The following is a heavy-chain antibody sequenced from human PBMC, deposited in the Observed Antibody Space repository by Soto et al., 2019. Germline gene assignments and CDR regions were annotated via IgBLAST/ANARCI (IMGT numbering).Heavy chain of an antibody. J-gene: IGHJ4*02. CDR1: GGTFSSYA. CDR3: ARGFIQYYDILTGYYPFDY. Sequence: SVKVSCKASGGTFSSYAISWVRQAPGQGLEWMGGIIPIFGTANYAQKFQGRVTITADESTSTAYMELSSLRSEDTAVYYCARGFIQYYDILTGYYPFDYWGQGTLVTVSS. D-gene: IGHD3-9*01. V-gene: IGHV1-69*13. CDR2: IIPIFGTA.